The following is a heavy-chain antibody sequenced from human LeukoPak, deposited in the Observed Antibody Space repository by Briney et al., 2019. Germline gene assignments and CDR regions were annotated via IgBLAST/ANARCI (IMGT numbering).Heavy chain of an antibody. CDR1: GFTFSSYE. CDR3: AKGAGYDFWSGSTKGGGYYYMDV. CDR2: ISSSGSTI. J-gene: IGHJ6*03. Sequence: GGSLRLSCAASGFTFSSYEMHWVRQAPGKGLEWVSYISSSGSTIYYADSVKGRFTISRDNAKNSLYLQMNSLRAEDTAVYYCAKGAGYDFWSGSTKGGGYYYMDVWGKGTTVTVSS. D-gene: IGHD3-3*01. V-gene: IGHV3-48*03.